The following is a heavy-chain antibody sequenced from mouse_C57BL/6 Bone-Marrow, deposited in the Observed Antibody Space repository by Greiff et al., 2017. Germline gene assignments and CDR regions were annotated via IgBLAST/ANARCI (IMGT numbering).Heavy chain of an antibody. CDR2: IYPRDGST. CDR3: AIIYYYGSSYDAMDY. Sequence: VQLQQSGPELVKPGASVKLSCKASGYTFTSYDINWVKQRPGQGLEWIGWIYPRDGSTKYNEKFKGKATLTVDTSSSTAYMELHSLTSEDSAVYFCAIIYYYGSSYDAMDYWGQGTSVTVSS. J-gene: IGHJ4*01. CDR1: GYTFTSYD. V-gene: IGHV1-85*01. D-gene: IGHD1-1*01.